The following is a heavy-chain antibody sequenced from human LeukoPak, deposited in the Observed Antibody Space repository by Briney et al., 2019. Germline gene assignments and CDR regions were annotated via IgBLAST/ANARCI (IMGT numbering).Heavy chain of an antibody. V-gene: IGHV3-23*01. CDR2: ISSSGGST. CDR1: GFTFNNYA. D-gene: IGHD3-16*02. Sequence: GGSLRLSCVVSGFTFNNYAMNWVRQAPGRGLEWVSAISSSGGSTHYADSVKGRFTISRDNSKNTLYLQMNSLRAEDTAVYYCARDSRGPYDYVWGSYRYLLDYWGQGTLVTVSS. CDR3: ARDSRGPYDYVWGSYRYLLDY. J-gene: IGHJ4*02.